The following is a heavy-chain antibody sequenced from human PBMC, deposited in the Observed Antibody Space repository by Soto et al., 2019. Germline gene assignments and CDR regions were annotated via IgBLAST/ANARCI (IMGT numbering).Heavy chain of an antibody. CDR2: ISGSGGST. Sequence: GSLSLSCAASGFTFSSYAMSWFRQAPGKGLEWVSAISGSGGSTYYADSVKGRFTISRDNSKNTLYLQMNSLRAEDTAVYYCAPRGSAADVIHWGQGTLVTVSS. D-gene: IGHD6-13*01. CDR3: APRGSAADVIH. J-gene: IGHJ4*02. CDR1: GFTFSSYA. V-gene: IGHV3-23*01.